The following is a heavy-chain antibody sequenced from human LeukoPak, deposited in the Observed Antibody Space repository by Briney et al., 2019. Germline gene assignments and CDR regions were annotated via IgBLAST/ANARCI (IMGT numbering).Heavy chain of an antibody. CDR3: ARDLKRRSAYGPK. D-gene: IGHD3-10*01. CDR1: GFTFSSYW. CDR2: IKQDGSEK. J-gene: IGHJ4*02. V-gene: IGHV3-7*01. Sequence: GGSLRLSCAASGFTFSSYWMSWVRQAPGKGLEWVANIKQDGSEKYYVDSVKGRFIISRDNAKNSLYLQMNSLRAEDTAVYYCARDLKRRSAYGPKWGQGTLVTVSS.